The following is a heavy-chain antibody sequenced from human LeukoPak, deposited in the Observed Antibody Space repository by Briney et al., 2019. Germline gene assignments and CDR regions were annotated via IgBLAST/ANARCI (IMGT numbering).Heavy chain of an antibody. CDR1: GGSISSSNW. CDR2: IYHSGST. D-gene: IGHD1-26*01. CDR3: ARDPGLGAGSYYGY. Sequence: TSETLSLTCAVSGGSISSSNWWSWVRQPPGKGLEWIGEIYHSGSTNYNPSLKSRVTISVDKSKNQFSLKLSSVTAADTAVYYCARDPGLGAGSYYGYWGQGTLVTVSS. J-gene: IGHJ4*02. V-gene: IGHV4-4*02.